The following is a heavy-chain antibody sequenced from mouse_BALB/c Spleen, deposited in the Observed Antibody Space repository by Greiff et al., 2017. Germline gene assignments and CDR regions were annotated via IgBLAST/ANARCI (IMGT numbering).Heavy chain of an antibody. Sequence: EVQLQQSGPGLVKPSQSLSLTCTVTGYSITSDYAWNWIRQFPGNKLEWMGYISYSGSTSYNPSLKSRISITRDTSKNQFFLQLNSVTTEDTATYYCARADYGTEYAMDYWGQGTSVTVSS. V-gene: IGHV3-2*02. CDR3: ARADYGTEYAMDY. CDR1: GYSITSDYA. D-gene: IGHD2-4*01. J-gene: IGHJ4*01. CDR2: ISYSGST.